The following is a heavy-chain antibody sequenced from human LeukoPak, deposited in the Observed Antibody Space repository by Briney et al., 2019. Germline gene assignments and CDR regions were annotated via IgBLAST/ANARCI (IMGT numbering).Heavy chain of an antibody. CDR2: ISFTGDNA. V-gene: IGHV3-23*01. CDR1: GFTFRGYS. J-gene: IGHJ4*02. CDR3: AKGRHPIDFWSGFMTVFDY. Sequence: AGGSLRLSCAASGFTFRGYSMNWVRQAPGKGLGWVSTISFTGDNAFYADSVKGRFTISRDRSKNTLYLQMNTLRVEDTAVYYCAKGRHPIDFWSGFMTVFDYWGQGTLATVSS. D-gene: IGHD3-3*01.